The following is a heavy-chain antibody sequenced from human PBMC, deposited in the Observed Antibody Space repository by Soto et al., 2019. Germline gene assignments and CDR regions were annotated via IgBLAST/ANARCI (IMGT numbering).Heavy chain of an antibody. CDR3: AAGRYDAFDI. CDR2: MNPNSGNT. J-gene: IGHJ3*02. CDR1: GYTFTSYD. D-gene: IGHD4-17*01. V-gene: IGHV1-8*01. Sequence: ASVKVSCKASGYTFTSYDINWVRQATGQGLEWIGWMNPNSGNTDYAQKFQGRVTMTRDTSTSTAYMELSSLRSEDMAVYYCAAGRYDAFDIWGQGTMVTVSS.